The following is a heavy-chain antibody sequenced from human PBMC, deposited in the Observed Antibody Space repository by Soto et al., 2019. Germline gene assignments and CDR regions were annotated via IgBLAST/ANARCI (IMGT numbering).Heavy chain of an antibody. D-gene: IGHD3-22*01. CDR2: IIPIFGTA. Sequence: QVQLVQSGAEVKKPGSSVKVSCKASGGTFSSYAISWVRQAPGQGLEWMGGIIPIFGTADYAQKFQGRVTIPAAESTSTGNMELSSLRSAATAVYYCASHYDSSGYYYRGLDYWGQGTLVTVSS. V-gene: IGHV1-69*12. CDR1: GGTFSSYA. CDR3: ASHYDSSGYYYRGLDY. J-gene: IGHJ4*02.